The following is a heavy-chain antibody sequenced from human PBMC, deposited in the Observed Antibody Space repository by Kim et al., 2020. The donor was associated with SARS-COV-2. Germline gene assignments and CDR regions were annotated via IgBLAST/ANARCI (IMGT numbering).Heavy chain of an antibody. CDR3: ARHEDPAAAGHIDY. D-gene: IGHD6-13*01. J-gene: IGHJ4*02. V-gene: IGHV5-51*01. Sequence: SPSFQGQVTISADKSISTAYLQWSSLKASDTAMYYCARHEDPAAAGHIDYWGQGTLVTVSS.